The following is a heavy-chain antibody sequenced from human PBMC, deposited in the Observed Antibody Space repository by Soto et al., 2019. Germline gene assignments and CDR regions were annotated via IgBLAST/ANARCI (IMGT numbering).Heavy chain of an antibody. D-gene: IGHD4-17*01. Sequence: ESGGGLVQPGGSLRLSCAASGFTFRYYSVNWVRQAPGKGLEWVSYISSSGDTIYYADSVKGRFTISRDNAKNSLYLQLNTLRDEDTAVYYCARAYGDSSYFDYWGQGTLVTVSS. CDR1: GFTFRYYS. CDR3: ARAYGDSSYFDY. V-gene: IGHV3-48*02. CDR2: ISSSGDTI. J-gene: IGHJ4*02.